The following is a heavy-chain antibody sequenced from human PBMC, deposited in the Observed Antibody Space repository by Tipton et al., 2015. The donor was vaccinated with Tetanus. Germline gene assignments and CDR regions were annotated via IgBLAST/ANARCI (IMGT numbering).Heavy chain of an antibody. D-gene: IGHD2-15*01. J-gene: IGHJ3*02. CDR3: ARQCSGGSCYEDDAFDI. CDR1: GGSFSGYY. V-gene: IGHV4-34*01. Sequence: TLSLTCAVYGGSFSGYYWSWIRQPPGKGLEWIGEINHSGSTNYNPSLKSRVTISVDTSKNQFSLKLSSVTAADTAVYYCARQCSGGSCYEDDAFDIWGQGTMVTVSS. CDR2: INHSGST.